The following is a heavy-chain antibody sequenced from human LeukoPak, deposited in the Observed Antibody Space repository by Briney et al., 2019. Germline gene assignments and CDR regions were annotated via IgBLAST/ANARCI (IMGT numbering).Heavy chain of an antibody. J-gene: IGHJ4*02. CDR3: SKAFDGDYVISLDY. CDR1: GFSFSSYA. Sequence: GSLRLACAASGFSFSSYAMSWVRQAPGKGLEWDSAISGSGGSTYYADSVKGRFTVARETSKNTLYLQMIRLRAEDTALYYWSKAFDGDYVISLDYWGQGTLVTVSS. V-gene: IGHV3-23*01. D-gene: IGHD4-17*01. CDR2: ISGSGGST.